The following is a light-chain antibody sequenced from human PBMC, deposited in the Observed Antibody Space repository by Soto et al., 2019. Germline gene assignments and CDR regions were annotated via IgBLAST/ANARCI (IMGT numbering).Light chain of an antibody. V-gene: IGLV2-18*02. J-gene: IGLJ1*01. CDR1: SSDVGKYDR. CDR2: EVT. CDR3: SSYTSTSRYV. Sequence: QSALTQPPSVSGSPGQSVTISCTGTSSDVGKYDRVSWYQQPPGTAPKLIIYEVTNRPSGVPARFSGSKSGNTASLTIPGLQAEDEADYYCSSYTSTSRYVFGAGTKLTVL.